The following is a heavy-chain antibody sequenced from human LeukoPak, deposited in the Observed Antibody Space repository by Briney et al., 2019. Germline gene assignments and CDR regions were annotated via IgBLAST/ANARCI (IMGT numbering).Heavy chain of an antibody. Sequence: ASVKVSCKASGYTFTGYYMHWVRQAPGQGLEWMGWINPNSGGTNYAQKFQGRVTMTRNTSISTAYMELSSLRSEDTAVYYCARGYGSGSSSFDYWGQGTLVTVSS. CDR1: GYTFTGYY. CDR3: ARGYGSGSSSFDY. J-gene: IGHJ4*02. CDR2: INPNSGGT. D-gene: IGHD3-10*01. V-gene: IGHV1-2*02.